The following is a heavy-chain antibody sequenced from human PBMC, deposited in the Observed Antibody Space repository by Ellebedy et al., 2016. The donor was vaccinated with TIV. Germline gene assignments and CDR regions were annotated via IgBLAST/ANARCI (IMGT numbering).Heavy chain of an antibody. CDR1: GGSIDSSSNH. CDR2: IYYTGST. Sequence: SETPSLTCTVSGGSIDSSSNHWGCIRQPPGMGLEWIGCIYYTGSTFYNPSFKRRVTISVDTSKSQFSLRLTSVTAADTAVYYCARWFGELLYVRWFDAWGQGSLVTVSS. D-gene: IGHD3-10*01. V-gene: IGHV4-39*01. CDR3: ARWFGELLYVRWFDA. J-gene: IGHJ5*02.